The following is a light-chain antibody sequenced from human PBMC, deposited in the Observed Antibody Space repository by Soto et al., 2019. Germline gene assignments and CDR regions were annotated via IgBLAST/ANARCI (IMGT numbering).Light chain of an antibody. CDR1: QSISSW. V-gene: IGKV1-5*01. Sequence: DIQMTQSPSTLSASVGDRVTITCRASQSISSWLAWYQQKPGKAPKLLIYDASSLESGVPSRFSGSGSGTDFTLANSSLQADDFATYYCQQYNSYSTFGQGTKVEIK. J-gene: IGKJ1*01. CDR2: DAS. CDR3: QQYNSYST.